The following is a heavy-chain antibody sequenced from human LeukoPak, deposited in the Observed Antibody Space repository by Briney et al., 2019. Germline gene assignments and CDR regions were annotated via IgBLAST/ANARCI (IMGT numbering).Heavy chain of an antibody. CDR3: ARAPYYYDSSGYYSY. CDR2: INHSGST. CDR1: GGSFSGYY. Sequence: PSETLSLTCAVHGGSFSGYYWSWIRQPPGKGLEWTGEINHSGSTNYNPSLKSRVTISVDTSKNQFSLKLSSVTAADTAVYYCARAPYYYDSSGYYSYWGQGTLVTVSS. D-gene: IGHD3-22*01. J-gene: IGHJ4*02. V-gene: IGHV4-34*01.